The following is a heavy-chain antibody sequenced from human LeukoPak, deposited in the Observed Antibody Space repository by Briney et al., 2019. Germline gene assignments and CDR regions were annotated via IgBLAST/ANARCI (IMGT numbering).Heavy chain of an antibody. CDR2: IIPIFGIA. V-gene: IGHV1-69*04. J-gene: IGHJ4*02. CDR3: ARERTTPMIVAVWATYYFDY. D-gene: IGHD3-22*01. Sequence: ASVKVSCKASGGTFSSYAISWVRQAPGQGLEWMGRIIPIFGIANYAQKFQGRVTITADKSTSTAYMELSSLRSEDTAVYYCARERTTPMIVAVWATYYFDYWGQGTLVTVSS. CDR1: GGTFSSYA.